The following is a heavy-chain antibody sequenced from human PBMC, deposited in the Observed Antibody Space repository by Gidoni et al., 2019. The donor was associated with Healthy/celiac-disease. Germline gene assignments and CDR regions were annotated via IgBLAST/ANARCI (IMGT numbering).Heavy chain of an antibody. D-gene: IGHD3-16*01. CDR2: MNPNSGNT. CDR3: ARSLGPLR. Sequence: VQLVQSGAAVKKPGASVTVYGKASGYTFTSYDINWVRQATGQGLEWMGWMNPNSGNTGYAQTFQGRVTMTRNTSLSTADMELSSLRSEDTAVYYCARSLGPLRWGQGTLVTVSS. J-gene: IGHJ4*02. V-gene: IGHV1-8*01. CDR1: GYTFTSYD.